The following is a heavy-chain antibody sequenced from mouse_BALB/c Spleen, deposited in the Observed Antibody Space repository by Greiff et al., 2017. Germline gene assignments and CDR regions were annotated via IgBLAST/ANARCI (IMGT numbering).Heavy chain of an antibody. Sequence: EVKLVESGGGLVQPGGSRKLSCAASGFTFSSFGMHWVRQAPEKGLEWVAYISSGSSTIYYADTVKGRFTISRDNPKNTLFLQMTSLRSEDTAMYYCARYNYGSFYAMDYWGQGTSVTVSS. D-gene: IGHD1-1*01. CDR1: GFTFSSFG. CDR2: ISSGSSTI. V-gene: IGHV5-17*02. J-gene: IGHJ4*01. CDR3: ARYNYGSFYAMDY.